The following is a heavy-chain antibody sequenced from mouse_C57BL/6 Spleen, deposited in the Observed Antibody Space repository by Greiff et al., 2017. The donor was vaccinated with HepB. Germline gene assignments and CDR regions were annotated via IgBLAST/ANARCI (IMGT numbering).Heavy chain of an antibody. V-gene: IGHV1-80*01. J-gene: IGHJ2*01. Sequence: VQLQQSGAELVKPGASVKISCKASGYAFSSYWMNWVKQRPGKGLEWIGQIYPGDGDTNYNGKFKGKATLTADKSSSPAYMPLSSLTSEDSAVYFCARGGPGPRFDYWGQGTTLTVSS. CDR3: ARGGPGPRFDY. CDR2: IYPGDGDT. D-gene: IGHD4-1*01. CDR1: GYAFSSYW.